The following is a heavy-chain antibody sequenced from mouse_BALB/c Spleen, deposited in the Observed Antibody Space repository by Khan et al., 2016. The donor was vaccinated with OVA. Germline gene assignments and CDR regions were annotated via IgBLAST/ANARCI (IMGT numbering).Heavy chain of an antibody. D-gene: IGHD2-14*01. V-gene: IGHV2-6-4*01. Sequence: QMQLEESGPGLVAPSQSLSITCTVSGFSLSRYNIHWVRQPPGKGLEWLGMIWGGGVTDYNSTLKSRLSINKDNSTSQVFLKMNSLQTDDTAMYYCARAYYRYDGYYAMDFWGQGTSVTVSS. CDR3: ARAYYRYDGYYAMDF. CDR1: GFSLSRYN. J-gene: IGHJ4*01. CDR2: IWGGGVT.